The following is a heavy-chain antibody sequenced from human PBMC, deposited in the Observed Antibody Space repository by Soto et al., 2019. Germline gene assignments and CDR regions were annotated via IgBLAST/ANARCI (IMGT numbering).Heavy chain of an antibody. D-gene: IGHD6-13*01. CDR2: ISGSGGTA. CDR3: AKDRDSSTKVLYY. Sequence: GGSLRLSCAASGSTFSTYAMNWVRQAPGKGLEWVSVISGSGGTAYYADSVKGRFTTSRDNSRNTLYLQMNSLRAEDTAVYYCAKDRDSSTKVLYYWGQGTLVTVSS. CDR1: GSTFSTYA. V-gene: IGHV3-23*01. J-gene: IGHJ4*02.